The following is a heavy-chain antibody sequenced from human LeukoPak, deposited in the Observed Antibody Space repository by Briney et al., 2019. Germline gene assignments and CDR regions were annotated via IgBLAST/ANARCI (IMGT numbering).Heavy chain of an antibody. J-gene: IGHJ4*02. D-gene: IGHD1-26*01. CDR1: GFTFSSYA. V-gene: IGHV3-30-3*01. CDR2: ISYDGSNK. CDR3: ASSEWELLYCY. Sequence: GESLRLSCAASGFTFSSYAMHWVRQAPGKGLEWVAVISYDGSNKYYADSVKGRFTISRDNSKNTLYLQMNSLRAEDTAVYYCASSEWELLYCYWGQGTLVTVSS.